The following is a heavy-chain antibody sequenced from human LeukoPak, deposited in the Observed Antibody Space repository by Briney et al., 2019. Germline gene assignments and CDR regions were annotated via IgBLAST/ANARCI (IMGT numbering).Heavy chain of an antibody. V-gene: IGHV1-2*02. Sequence: ASVTVSCKASGYIFTVYYMHWVRQAPGLGGEWMGWINPNSGDTNYAQKFLGRVTMTRDTPTSTAFMELSSLRSDDTAVYYCATRPSGDPFEYWGQGTLVTVSS. D-gene: IGHD5-24*01. CDR1: GYIFTVYY. J-gene: IGHJ4*02. CDR3: ATRPSGDPFEY. CDR2: INPNSGDT.